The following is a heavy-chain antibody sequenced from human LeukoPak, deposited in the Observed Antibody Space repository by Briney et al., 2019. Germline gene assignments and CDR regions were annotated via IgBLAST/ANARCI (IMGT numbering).Heavy chain of an antibody. D-gene: IGHD2-2*01. CDR2: ISYDGSNK. V-gene: IGHV3-30-3*01. CDR1: GFTFSSYA. Sequence: PGRSLRLSCAASGFTFSSYAMHWVRQAPGEGLEWVAVISYDGSNKYYADSVKGRFTISRDNSKNTLSLQMNSLRAEDTAVYYCYTDIVTVPAPDYWGQGALVIVSS. J-gene: IGHJ4*02. CDR3: YTDIVTVPAPDY.